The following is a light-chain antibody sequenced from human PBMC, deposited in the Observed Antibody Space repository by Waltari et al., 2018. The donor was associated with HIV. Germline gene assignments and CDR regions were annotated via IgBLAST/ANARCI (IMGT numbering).Light chain of an antibody. CDR3: STLTNSSTLI. CDR2: EVS. Sequence: QSALTQPAPVSGSPGQSITISCTGTTSDVGGYHSVSWYQQHPGKTPQVMIFEVSERTSAVSNRHSESKYGHTDSLTICGLQTGHEADYYCSTLTNSSTLIFGTGTKVSVL. J-gene: IGLJ1*01. V-gene: IGLV2-14*01. CDR1: TSDVGGYHS.